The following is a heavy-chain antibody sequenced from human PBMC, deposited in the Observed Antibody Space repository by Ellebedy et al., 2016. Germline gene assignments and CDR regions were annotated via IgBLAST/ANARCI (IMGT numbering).Heavy chain of an antibody. D-gene: IGHD4-17*01. CDR2: ISGGGDTI. V-gene: IGHV3-48*02. J-gene: IGHJ4*02. CDR1: GFTFSSSP. Sequence: GESLKISCAASGFTFSSSPMNWVRQAPGRGLEWVSYISGGGDTIYYSDSVKGRITISRANAKKSLYLQLNSQRDKDQAVYYCARESSIPGDYRFDCWGQGTLVTVSS. CDR3: ARESSIPGDYRFDC.